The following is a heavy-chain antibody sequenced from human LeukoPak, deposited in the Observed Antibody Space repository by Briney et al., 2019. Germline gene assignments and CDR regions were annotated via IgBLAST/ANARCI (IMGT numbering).Heavy chain of an antibody. D-gene: IGHD1-26*01. CDR2: SYSGDST. CDR1: GFIVSSTY. V-gene: IGHV3-53*01. CDR3: AKNRVGASGLAEYFEH. Sequence: PGGSLRLPCAAPGFIVSSTYMNWVRQAPGQGLEWVSISYSGDSTYYADSVKGRFTISRDNSRNTVYLQMNSLRAEDTAVYYCAKNRVGASGLAEYFEHWGQGTLVAVSS. J-gene: IGHJ1*01.